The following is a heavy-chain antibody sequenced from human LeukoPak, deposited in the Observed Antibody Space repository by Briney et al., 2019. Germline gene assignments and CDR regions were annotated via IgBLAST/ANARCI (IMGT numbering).Heavy chain of an antibody. D-gene: IGHD1-26*01. CDR3: ARESKDGVGAADY. V-gene: IGHV1-69*17. CDR1: GGTFTSYA. Sequence: SVKVSCKASGGTFTSYAISWVRQAPGQGLEWMGGIIPIFGIANYAQKFQGRVTITADKSTSTAYMELSSLRSEDTAVYYCARESKDGVGAADYWGQGPLVTVST. CDR2: IIPIFGIA. J-gene: IGHJ4*02.